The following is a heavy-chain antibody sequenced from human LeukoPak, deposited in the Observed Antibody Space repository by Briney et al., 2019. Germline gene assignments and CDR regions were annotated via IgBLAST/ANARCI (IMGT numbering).Heavy chain of an antibody. D-gene: IGHD6-19*01. CDR2: IYYSGST. Sequence: SETLSLTCTVSGGSISSSSYYWGWIRQPPGKGLEWIGSIYYSGSTYYNPSLKSRVTISVDTSKNQFSLKLSSVTAADTAVYYCAGGIAVAGTDPDYWGQGTLVTVSS. J-gene: IGHJ4*02. CDR1: GGSISSSSYY. V-gene: IGHV4-39*07. CDR3: AGGIAVAGTDPDY.